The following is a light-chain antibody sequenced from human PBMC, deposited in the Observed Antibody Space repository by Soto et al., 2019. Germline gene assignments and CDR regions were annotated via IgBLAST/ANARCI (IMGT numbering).Light chain of an antibody. V-gene: IGLV2-14*01. Sequence: QSVLTQPASVSGSPGQSITISCTGTSSDVGGYNYVSWYQQHPGKAPKLMIYEVSNRPSGVPNRFSGSKSGNTASLTISGLQAEDEADYYCSSYTSSSTTSVLGNGTKVTVL. CDR1: SSDVGGYNY. J-gene: IGLJ1*01. CDR2: EVS. CDR3: SSYTSSSTTSV.